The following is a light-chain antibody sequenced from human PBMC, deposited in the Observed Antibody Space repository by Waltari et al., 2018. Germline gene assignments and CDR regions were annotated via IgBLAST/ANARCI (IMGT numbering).Light chain of an antibody. CDR1: QTIRGS. Sequence: EIVLTQSPGTPSLSPGERATLSCRASQTIRGSLAWYQQKPGQAPRLLIYGASSRAAGIPDRFSGSGSGTDFSLTISRLEPEDFAVYYCQHYVRLPVTFGRGTKVEIK. V-gene: IGKV3-20*01. CDR3: QHYVRLPVT. J-gene: IGKJ1*01. CDR2: GAS.